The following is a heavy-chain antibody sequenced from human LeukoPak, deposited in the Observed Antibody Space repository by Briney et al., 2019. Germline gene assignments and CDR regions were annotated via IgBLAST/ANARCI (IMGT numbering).Heavy chain of an antibody. CDR2: IDAGNGNT. CDR1: GYTFTTYA. J-gene: IGHJ5*02. V-gene: IGHV1-3*01. CDR3: ARFTMTRGWFDP. Sequence: ASVKVSCKASGYTFTTYAMHWVRQAPGQRLEWMGWIDAGNGNTKYSQKFQGRVTITRDTSASKAYMELSSLRSEDTAIYYCARFTMTRGWFDPWGQGTLVTVSS. D-gene: IGHD3-22*01.